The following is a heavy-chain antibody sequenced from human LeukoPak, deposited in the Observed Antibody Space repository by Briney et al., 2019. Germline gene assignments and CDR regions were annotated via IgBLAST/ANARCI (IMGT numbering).Heavy chain of an antibody. CDR3: ARSALAGAFDY. Sequence: SQTLSLTCAISGDSVSSNSAGWNWIRQSPSRGLEWLGRTYYGSKWYNDYAVSVQSRITINPDTSKNQFSPQLNSVTPEDTAVYFCARSALAGAFDYWGQGTLVTVSS. V-gene: IGHV6-1*01. D-gene: IGHD6-19*01. CDR1: GDSVSSNSAG. CDR2: TYYGSKWYN. J-gene: IGHJ4*02.